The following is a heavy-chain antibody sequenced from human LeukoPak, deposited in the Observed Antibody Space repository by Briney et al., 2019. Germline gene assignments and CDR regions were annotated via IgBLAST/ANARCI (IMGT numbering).Heavy chain of an antibody. V-gene: IGHV4-4*07. CDR3: ARDSAPGVGAGA. J-gene: IGHJ5*02. D-gene: IGHD1-26*01. Sequence: SETLSLTCAVYSGSFSGYYWSWIRQPAGKGLEWIGRIYTSGSTNYNPSLKSRVTMSVDTSKNQLSLKLTSVTAADTAVYYCARDSAPGVGAGAWGQGTLVTVSS. CDR2: IYTSGST. CDR1: SGSFSGYY.